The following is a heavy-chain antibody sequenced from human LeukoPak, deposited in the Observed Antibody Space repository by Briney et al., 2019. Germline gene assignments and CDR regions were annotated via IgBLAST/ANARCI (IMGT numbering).Heavy chain of an antibody. CDR3: AKRVSYSNSAAYFDC. Sequence: GGSLRLSCAASGFTFSSYAMSWVRQAPGKGLEWVSAISDGADSTYYADSVRGRFTISRDNFMNTLYLQMNSLRADDTAVYYCAKRVSYSNSAAYFDCWGQGTLVTVSP. CDR2: ISDGADST. V-gene: IGHV3-23*01. J-gene: IGHJ4*02. CDR1: GFTFSSYA. D-gene: IGHD6-6*01.